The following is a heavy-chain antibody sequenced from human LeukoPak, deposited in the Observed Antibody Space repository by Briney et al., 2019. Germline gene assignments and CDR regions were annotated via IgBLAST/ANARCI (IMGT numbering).Heavy chain of an antibody. CDR2: ISSSGSTI. D-gene: IGHD2-8*01. CDR3: ARVSMVYADPGDYEDY. J-gene: IGHJ4*02. Sequence: NPGGSLRLSCAASGFTFSDYYMSWIRQAPGKGLEWVSYISSSGSTIYYADSVKGRFTISRDNAKNSLYLQMNTLRAEDTAVYYCARVSMVYADPGDYEDYWGQGTLVTVSS. CDR1: GFTFSDYY. V-gene: IGHV3-11*04.